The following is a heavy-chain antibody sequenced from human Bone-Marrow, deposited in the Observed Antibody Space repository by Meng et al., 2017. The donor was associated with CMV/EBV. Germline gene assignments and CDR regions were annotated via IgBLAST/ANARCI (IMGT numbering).Heavy chain of an antibody. CDR3: ASRYCSSTSCYFSKYYYGMDV. D-gene: IGHD2-2*01. CDR2: IIPILGIA. V-gene: IGHV1-69*02. CDR1: GGTFSSYT. Sequence: SVKVSCKASGGTFSSYTISWVRQAPGQGLEWMGRIIPILGIANYAQKFQGRVTITTDESTSTAYMELSSLRSEDTAVYYCASRYCSSTSCYFSKYYYGMDVWGQGTTVTVSS. J-gene: IGHJ6*02.